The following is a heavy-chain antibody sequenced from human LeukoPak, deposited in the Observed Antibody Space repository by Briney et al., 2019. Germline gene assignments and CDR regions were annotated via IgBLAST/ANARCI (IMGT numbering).Heavy chain of an antibody. CDR1: GGSFSGYY. CDR2: LNHSGST. D-gene: IGHD1-1*01. Sequence: KPSETLSLTCAVYGGSFSGYYWSWIRQPPGKGLEWIGELNHSGSTNYNPSLKSRVTISVDTSKNQFSLKLSSVTAADTAVYYCARGGTTGTTRVYNWFDPWGQGTLVTVSS. V-gene: IGHV4-34*01. CDR3: ARGGTTGTTRVYNWFDP. J-gene: IGHJ5*02.